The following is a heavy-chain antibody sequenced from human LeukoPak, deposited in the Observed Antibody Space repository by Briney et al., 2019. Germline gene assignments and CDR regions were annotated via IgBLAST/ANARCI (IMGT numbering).Heavy chain of an antibody. CDR3: ASSPPDYAELPFDI. J-gene: IGHJ3*02. V-gene: IGHV4-34*01. CDR1: GGSFSGYY. D-gene: IGHD4/OR15-4a*01. Sequence: SETLSLTCAVYGGSFSGYYWSWIRQPPGKGLEWIGEINHTGSTNYNPSLKSRVTISLDTSKKQFSLNLRSVTAADTAVYYCASSPPDYAELPFDIWGQGTMVTVSS. CDR2: INHTGST.